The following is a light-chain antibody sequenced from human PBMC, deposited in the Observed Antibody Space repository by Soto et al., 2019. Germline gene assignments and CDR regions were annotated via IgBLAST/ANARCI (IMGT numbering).Light chain of an antibody. V-gene: IGKV3D-15*01. CDR2: GSS. CDR3: QQYNNLPQT. CDR1: QSVSSN. Sequence: EIVMTQSPATLSVSPGERATLSCRASQSVSSNLAWYQQNPGQAPRLLIYGSSTRSTGIPARFSGSGSGTEFTLTISSLQSEDFAVYHCQQYNNLPQTFGQGTKLEIK. J-gene: IGKJ2*01.